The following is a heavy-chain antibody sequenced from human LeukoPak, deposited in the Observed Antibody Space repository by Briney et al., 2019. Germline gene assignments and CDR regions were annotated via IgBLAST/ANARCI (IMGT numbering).Heavy chain of an antibody. CDR2: IKEDGSEK. Sequence: GGSLRLSCAASGFTFSTYWMSWVRQAPGKGLEWVGYIKEDGSEKYYVDSVKGLFTISRDNAKNSLYLQMNNLRTEDTAVYYCARDVASRTADYWGQGTLVTVSS. CDR3: ARDVASRTADY. D-gene: IGHD6-6*01. V-gene: IGHV3-7*01. J-gene: IGHJ4*02. CDR1: GFTFSTYW.